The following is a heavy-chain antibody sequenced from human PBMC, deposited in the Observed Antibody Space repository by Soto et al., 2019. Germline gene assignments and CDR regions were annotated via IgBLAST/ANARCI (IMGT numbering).Heavy chain of an antibody. V-gene: IGHV4-34*01. CDR1: GGSFSGYY. CDR3: ARGRGSSGYGG. J-gene: IGHJ3*01. CDR2: INHSGST. D-gene: IGHD3-22*01. Sequence: SETLSLTCAVYGGSFSGYYWSWIRQPPGKGLEWIGEINHSGSTNYNPSLKSRVTISVDTSKNQFSRKLSSVTAADTAVYYCARGRGSSGYGGWGQGTMVTVSS.